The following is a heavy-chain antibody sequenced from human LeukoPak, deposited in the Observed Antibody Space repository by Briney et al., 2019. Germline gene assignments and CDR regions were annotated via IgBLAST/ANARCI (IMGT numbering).Heavy chain of an antibody. J-gene: IGHJ4*02. V-gene: IGHV3-30-3*01. D-gene: IGHD3-16*01. Sequence: GGSLRLSCAASGFTFSTYAMHWVRQTPGKGLEWVAVISYDGSNKYYAVSVKGRFTISRDNSKNTLFLQMNSLRAEDRAVYYCARGSSPGGDGDYADYWGQGTLVTVSS. CDR2: ISYDGSNK. CDR3: ARGSSPGGDGDYADY. CDR1: GFTFSTYA.